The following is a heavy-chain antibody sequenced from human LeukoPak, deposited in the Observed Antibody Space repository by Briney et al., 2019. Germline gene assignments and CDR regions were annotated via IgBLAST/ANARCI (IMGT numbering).Heavy chain of an antibody. J-gene: IGHJ5*02. CDR2: IYHSGST. V-gene: IGHV4-30-2*01. D-gene: IGHD3-3*01. Sequence: PSETLSLTCTVSGGSISSGGYYWSWIRQPPGKGLEWIGYIYHSGSTYYNPSLKSRVTISVDRSKNQFPLKLSSVTAADTAVYYCARGYDFWAWFDPWGQGTLVTVSS. CDR1: GGSISSGGYY. CDR3: ARGYDFWAWFDP.